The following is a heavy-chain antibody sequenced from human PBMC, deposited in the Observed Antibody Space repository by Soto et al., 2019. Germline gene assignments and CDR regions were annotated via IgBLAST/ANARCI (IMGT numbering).Heavy chain of an antibody. Sequence: APVKVSCKASGYTFTSYGISWVRQDPGQGLEWMGWISAYNGNTNYAQKLQGRVTMTTDTSTSTAYMELRSLRSDDTAVYYCASSNEYSSSSGFDYWGQGTLVNVSS. D-gene: IGHD6-6*01. CDR1: GYTFTSYG. CDR3: ASSNEYSSSSGFDY. J-gene: IGHJ4*02. V-gene: IGHV1-18*01. CDR2: ISAYNGNT.